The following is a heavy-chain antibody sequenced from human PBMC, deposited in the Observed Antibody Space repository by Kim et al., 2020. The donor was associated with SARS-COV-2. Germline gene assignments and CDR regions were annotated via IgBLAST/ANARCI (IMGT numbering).Heavy chain of an antibody. D-gene: IGHD4-17*01. J-gene: IGHJ4*02. V-gene: IGHV3-30*07. Sequence: DSVKSRFTISRDNSQNTLYLQMNSLRAEDTAVYYCARGAPYGDYAYYFDYWGQATLVTVSS. CDR3: ARGAPYGDYAYYFDY.